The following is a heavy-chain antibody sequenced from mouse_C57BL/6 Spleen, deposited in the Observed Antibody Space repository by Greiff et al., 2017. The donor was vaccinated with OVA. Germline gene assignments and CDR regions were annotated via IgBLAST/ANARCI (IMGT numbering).Heavy chain of an antibody. CDR3: TRGRVYYCSSHYFDY. Sequence: QVQLQQSGAELVRPGASVTLSCKASGYTFTDYEMHWVKQTPVHGLEWIGAIDPETGGTAYNQKFKGKAILTADKSSSTAYMELRSLTSEDSAVYYCTRGRVYYCSSHYFDYWGQGTTLTVSS. J-gene: IGHJ2*01. D-gene: IGHD1-1*01. V-gene: IGHV1-15*01. CDR1: GYTFTDYE. CDR2: IDPETGGT.